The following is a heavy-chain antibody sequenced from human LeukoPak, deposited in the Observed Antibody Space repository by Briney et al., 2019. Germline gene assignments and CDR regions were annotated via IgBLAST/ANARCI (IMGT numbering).Heavy chain of an antibody. CDR3: ARPPSDNLLTGSLYYFDN. V-gene: IGHV3-23*01. Sequence: PGGSLRLSCAASGFSFSSCAMNWVRQAPGKGLEWVSGISGSGDSTDYADSVEGRFTISRDNSKNTLYLQINSLRAEDTAVYYCARPPSDNLLTGSLYYFDNWGQGTLVTVSS. D-gene: IGHD3-9*01. CDR2: ISGSGDST. CDR1: GFSFSSCA. J-gene: IGHJ4*02.